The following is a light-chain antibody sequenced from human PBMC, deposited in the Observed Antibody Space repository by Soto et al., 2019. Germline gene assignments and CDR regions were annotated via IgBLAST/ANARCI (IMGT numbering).Light chain of an antibody. CDR2: DVF. J-gene: IGKJ5*01. Sequence: AIQVTQSPSSLSASVGDTVTITCRASQGIRSAFAWYQQKPGKVPRLLIYDVFNLQSGVPSRFSGSGSGTDFTLTISRLQPEDFATYYCQQLETYPLTFGQGTRLEVK. CDR3: QQLETYPLT. CDR1: QGIRSA. V-gene: IGKV1-13*02.